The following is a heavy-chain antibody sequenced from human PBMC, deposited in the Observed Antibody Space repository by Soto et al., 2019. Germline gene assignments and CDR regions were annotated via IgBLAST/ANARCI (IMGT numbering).Heavy chain of an antibody. CDR3: AKAPRAYYYGSGSYRPGYYYYMDV. CDR1: GFTFSSYG. Sequence: QVQLVESGGGVVQPGRSLRLSCAASGFTFSSYGMHWVRQAPGKGLEWVAVISYDGSNKYYADSVKGRFTISRDNSKNTLYLQKNSLRAEDTAVYYCAKAPRAYYYGSGSYRPGYYYYMDVWGKGTTVTVSS. D-gene: IGHD3-10*01. J-gene: IGHJ6*03. CDR2: ISYDGSNK. V-gene: IGHV3-30*18.